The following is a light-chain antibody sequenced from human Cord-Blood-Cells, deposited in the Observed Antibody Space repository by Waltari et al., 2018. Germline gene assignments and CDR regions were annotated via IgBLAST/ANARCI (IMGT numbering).Light chain of an antibody. CDR1: SSDVGGYNY. CDR3: SSYTSSSTLV. Sequence: QSALTQPAPVSGSPGPSITISCTGTSSDVGGYNYVLWYQQHPGKAPKLMIYDVSKRPSGVSNRFSGSKSGNTASLTISGLQAEDEADYYCSSYTSSSTLVFGGGTKLTVL. J-gene: IGLJ2*01. CDR2: DVS. V-gene: IGLV2-14*01.